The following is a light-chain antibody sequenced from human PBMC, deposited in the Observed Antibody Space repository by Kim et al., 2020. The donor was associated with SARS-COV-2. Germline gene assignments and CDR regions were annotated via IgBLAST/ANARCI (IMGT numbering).Light chain of an antibody. CDR3: QQYYSSPQT. CDR2: WAS. V-gene: IGKV4-1*01. J-gene: IGKJ1*01. CDR1: RTVLYDSNNKNY. Sequence: ATIKCKSSRTVLYDSNNKNYLAWYQQKPGQPPKLLIYWASTRESGVPDRFSGSGSGTDFTLTISSLQAEDVAVYYCQQYYSSPQTFGQGTKVDIK.